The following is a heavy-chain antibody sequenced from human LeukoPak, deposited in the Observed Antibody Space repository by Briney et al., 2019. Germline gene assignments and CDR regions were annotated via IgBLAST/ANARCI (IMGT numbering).Heavy chain of an antibody. CDR3: AREASSCGGGSCYSGWFDP. V-gene: IGHV4-59*01. CDR1: GGSFSSYY. Sequence: SETLSLTCTVSGGSFSSYYWSWIRQPPGKGLQWIGYIYYSGSTNYNPSLKSRVTISVDSSRNQFSLKLSSVTTADTAIYYCAREASSCGGGSCYSGWFDPWGQGTLVSVSS. J-gene: IGHJ5*02. CDR2: IYYSGST. D-gene: IGHD2-15*01.